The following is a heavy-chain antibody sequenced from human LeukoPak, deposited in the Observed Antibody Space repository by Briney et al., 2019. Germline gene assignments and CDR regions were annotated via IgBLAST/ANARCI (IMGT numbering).Heavy chain of an antibody. D-gene: IGHD3-16*02. Sequence: SETLSLTCTVSSGSISSYYWNWIRQPPGKGLEWIGYIYYSGNTDYNPSLKSRVTISVDTSKNQFSLNLSFVTAADTAVYYCARWDRWYFDYWGQGTQVTVSS. J-gene: IGHJ4*02. CDR2: IYYSGNT. CDR1: SGSISSYY. CDR3: ARWDRWYFDY. V-gene: IGHV4-59*01.